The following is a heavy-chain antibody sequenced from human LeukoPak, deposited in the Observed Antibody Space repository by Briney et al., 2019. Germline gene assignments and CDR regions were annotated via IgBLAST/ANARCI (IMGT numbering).Heavy chain of an antibody. V-gene: IGHV1-69*05. CDR2: IIPIFGTA. CDR1: GDTLTELS. Sequence: EASVKVSCKVSGDTLTELSTHWVRQAPGQGLEWMGGIIPIFGTANYAQKFQGRVTITTDESTSTAYMELSSLRSEDTAVYYCARAGCCGSYSWFDPWGQGTLVTVSS. D-gene: IGHD1-26*01. J-gene: IGHJ5*02. CDR3: ARAGCCGSYSWFDP.